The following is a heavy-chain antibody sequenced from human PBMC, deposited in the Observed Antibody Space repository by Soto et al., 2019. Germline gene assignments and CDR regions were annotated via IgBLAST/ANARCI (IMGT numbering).Heavy chain of an antibody. CDR1: GGSVSSGSYY. J-gene: IGHJ6*02. D-gene: IGHD3-16*01. V-gene: IGHV4-61*01. CDR2: IYYSGST. CDR3: ARDRGGDGMDV. Sequence: PSETLSLTCTVSGGSVSSGSYYWSWIRQPPGKGLEWIGYIYYSGSTNYNPSLKSRVTISVDTSKNQFSLKLSSVTAADTAVYYCARDRGGDGMDVWGQGTTVTVSS.